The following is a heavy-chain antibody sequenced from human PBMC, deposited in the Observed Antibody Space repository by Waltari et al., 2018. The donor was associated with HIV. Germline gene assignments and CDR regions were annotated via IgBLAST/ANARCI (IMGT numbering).Heavy chain of an antibody. Sequence: KFQGRVTISRDTSASTAYMELSSLRSEDTAVYYCARTYDVLTGFGWFDPWGQGTLVTVSS. D-gene: IGHD3-9*01. V-gene: IGHV1-3*01. J-gene: IGHJ5*02. CDR3: ARTYDVLTGFGWFDP.